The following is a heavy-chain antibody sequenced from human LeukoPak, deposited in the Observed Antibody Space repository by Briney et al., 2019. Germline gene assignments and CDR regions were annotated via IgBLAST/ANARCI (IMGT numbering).Heavy chain of an antibody. Sequence: GGSLRLSCVASGFPFSTYGMHWVRQAPGKGLEWVALISYDGGNQYYRDSVKGRFTISRDNGENSVYLQMHSLRIEDTAIYYCANAHYWGQGTLVIVSS. CDR3: ANAHY. V-gene: IGHV3-30*18. CDR2: ISYDGGNQ. J-gene: IGHJ4*02. CDR1: GFPFSTYG.